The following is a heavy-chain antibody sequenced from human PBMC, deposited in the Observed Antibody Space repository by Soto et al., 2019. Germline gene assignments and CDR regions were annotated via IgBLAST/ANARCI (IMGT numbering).Heavy chain of an antibody. CDR3: AREGVAPYYYYGMDV. CDR1: GYTFTRSG. V-gene: IGHV1-18*01. D-gene: IGHD5-12*01. Sequence: ASVKVSCKASGYTFTRSGISWVRQAPGQGLEWMGWISTYNGDTNYAQTFQGRLTMTTDTSTSTVHMEVRSLRSDDTAVYYCAREGVAPYYYYGMDVWGQGTPVTVSS. CDR2: ISTYNGDT. J-gene: IGHJ6*02.